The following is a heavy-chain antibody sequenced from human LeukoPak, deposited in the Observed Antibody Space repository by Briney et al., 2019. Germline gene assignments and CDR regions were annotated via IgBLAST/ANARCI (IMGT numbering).Heavy chain of an antibody. V-gene: IGHV4-59*01. CDR1: GGPISGYY. CDR2: IYYSGST. CDR3: ARRAPPYSSSWYYFDY. J-gene: IGHJ4*02. D-gene: IGHD6-13*01. Sequence: SETLSLTCTVSGGPISGYYWSRIRQPPGKGLEWIGYIYYSGSTNYNPSLKSRVTISVDTSKNQFSLKLSSVTAADTAVYYCARRAPPYSSSWYYFDYWGQGTLVTVSS.